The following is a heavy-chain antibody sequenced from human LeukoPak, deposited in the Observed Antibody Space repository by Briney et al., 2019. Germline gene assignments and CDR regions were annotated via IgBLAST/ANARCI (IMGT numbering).Heavy chain of an antibody. V-gene: IGHV3-23*01. CDR3: AKSWATVVTSRFAVDY. CDR1: GFTFSSSA. D-gene: IGHD2-21*02. J-gene: IGHJ4*02. Sequence: GGSLRLSCAASGFTFSSSAMNWVRQAPGKGLEWVSVISGSGGDTYYADSVKGRFTISRDNSKNTLYLQMNSLRAEDTAVYYCAKSWATVVTSRFAVDYWGQGTLVTVPS. CDR2: ISGSGGDT.